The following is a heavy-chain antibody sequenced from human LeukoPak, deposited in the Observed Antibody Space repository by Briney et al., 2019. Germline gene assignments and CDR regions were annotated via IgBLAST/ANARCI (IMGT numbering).Heavy chain of an antibody. Sequence: GGSLRLSCAASGFTFSDHYMDWVRQAPGKGLEWVGRVRNKANGYTTEYAASVKVRFTNSRDDSKNSLYLQMNSLETADTAVYYCTSGTLNLFQYWGQGTLVSVSS. J-gene: IGHJ4*02. CDR3: TSGTLNLFQY. D-gene: IGHD1-14*01. CDR2: VRNKANGYTT. V-gene: IGHV3-72*01. CDR1: GFTFSDHY.